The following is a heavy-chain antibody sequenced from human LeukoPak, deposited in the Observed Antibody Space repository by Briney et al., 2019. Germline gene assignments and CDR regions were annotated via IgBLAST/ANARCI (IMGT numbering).Heavy chain of an antibody. CDR1: GYIFTDYY. D-gene: IGHD3-22*01. CDR3: ARAYDGSGNLDY. V-gene: IGHV1-2*06. J-gene: IGHJ4*02. CDR2: IYPNRGGT. Sequence: ASVKVSCKASGYIFTDYYMHWVRQAPGQELGWMGRIYPNRGGTNYAQKFQGRVTMTRDTSINTAYMELSRLRSDDTAVYYCARAYDGSGNLDYWGQGTLVTVSS.